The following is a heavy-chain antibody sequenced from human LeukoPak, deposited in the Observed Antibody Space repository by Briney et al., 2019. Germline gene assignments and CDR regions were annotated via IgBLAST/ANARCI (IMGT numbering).Heavy chain of an antibody. CDR2: ISPSGDIT. D-gene: IGHD3-9*01. CDR3: AKCILTGYYKGYMDV. J-gene: IGHJ6*03. V-gene: IGHV3-23*01. CDR1: GFTFSNYG. Sequence: PGGSLRLSCAASGFTFSNYGMNWVRQAPGKGLEWVSGISPSGDITYYADSVKGRFTISRDNSKKSLYLQMNSLRAEDTAVYYCAKCILTGYYKGYMDVWGKGTTVTISS.